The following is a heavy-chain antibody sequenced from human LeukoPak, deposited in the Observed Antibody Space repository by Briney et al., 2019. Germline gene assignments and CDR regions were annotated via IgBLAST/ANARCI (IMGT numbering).Heavy chain of an antibody. CDR2: ISRGAISI. V-gene: IGHV3-48*03. J-gene: IGHJ4*02. CDR1: GFTFSSYE. Sequence: PGGSLRLSCAASGFTFSSYEMNWVRQAPGKGLEWVSSISRGAISIYYADSVKGRFTISRDNAKNSMYLQMDSLRAEDTAVYYCARVGVFSSSWLLYWGQGTLVTVSS. CDR3: ARVGVFSSSWLLY. D-gene: IGHD6-13*01.